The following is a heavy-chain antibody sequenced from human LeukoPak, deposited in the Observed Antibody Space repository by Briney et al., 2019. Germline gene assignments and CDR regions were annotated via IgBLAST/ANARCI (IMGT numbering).Heavy chain of an antibody. V-gene: IGHV3-23*01. CDR2: ISGRGEAT. Sequence: GGSLRLSCGAFGFTFSTYGMTWVRQAPGKGLEWVSDISGRGEATHYADSVEGRFTISRDNSKNTLYLLLNSVRAEDTATYYCAKDHSSCRGASCLLHQDWGQGTLVTVSS. D-gene: IGHD2-15*01. CDR1: GFTFSTYG. CDR3: AKDHSSCRGASCLLHQD. J-gene: IGHJ4*02.